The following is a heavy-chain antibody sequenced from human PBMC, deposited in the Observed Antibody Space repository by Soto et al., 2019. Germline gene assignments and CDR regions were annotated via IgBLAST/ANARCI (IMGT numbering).Heavy chain of an antibody. CDR1: GFTFSSYS. D-gene: IGHD2-15*01. V-gene: IGHV3-30*18. Sequence: QVQLVESGGGVVQPGRSLRLSCAASGFTFSSYSMHWFRQAPGKGLEWVAVVSYDGTIEYYADSVKGRFTVSRDNSKNTLSLQMNSLGAEDSAVYYCAKEGVSPRSYNEDFDYWGQGTLVTVSS. CDR3: AKEGVSPRSYNEDFDY. J-gene: IGHJ4*02. CDR2: VSYDGTIE.